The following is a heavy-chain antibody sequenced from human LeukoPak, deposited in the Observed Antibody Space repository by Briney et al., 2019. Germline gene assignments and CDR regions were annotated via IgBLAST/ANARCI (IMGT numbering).Heavy chain of an antibody. D-gene: IGHD3-22*01. J-gene: IGHJ4*02. V-gene: IGHV3-21*01. Sequence: PGGSLRLSCAASGFTFSSYSMKWVRQAPGKGLEWVSSISSSSSYIYYADSVKGRFTISRDNAKNSLYLQMNSLRAEDTAVYYCARGLHYYDSSGYSGYWGQGTLVTVSS. CDR2: ISSSSSYI. CDR3: ARGLHYYDSSGYSGY. CDR1: GFTFSSYS.